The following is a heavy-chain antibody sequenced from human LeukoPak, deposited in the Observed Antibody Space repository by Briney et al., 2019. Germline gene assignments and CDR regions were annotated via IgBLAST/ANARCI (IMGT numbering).Heavy chain of an antibody. D-gene: IGHD1-1*01. V-gene: IGHV4-59*12. CDR2: IYYSGST. J-gene: IGHJ4*02. CDR3: ARAWKLFFDY. CDR1: GGSISSYY. Sequence: PSETLSLTCTVSGGSISSYYWSWIRQPPGKGLEWIGYIYYSGSTNYNPSLKSRVTISVDRSKNQFSLKLSSVTAADTAVYYCARAWKLFFDYWGQGTLVTVSS.